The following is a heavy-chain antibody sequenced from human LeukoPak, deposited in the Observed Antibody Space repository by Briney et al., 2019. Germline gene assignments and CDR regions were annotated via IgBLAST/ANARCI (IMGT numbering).Heavy chain of an antibody. CDR1: GFTFSSHW. V-gene: IGHV3-74*01. CDR3: ASCGSYCDFDY. J-gene: IGHJ4*02. Sequence: GGSLRLSCAASGFTFSSHWMHWVRQAPGKGLVWVSRINSDGSSISYADSVKGRFTISRDNAKNTLYLQMNSLRAEDTAVYYCASCGSYCDFDYWGQGTLVTVSS. D-gene: IGHD1-26*01. CDR2: INSDGSSI.